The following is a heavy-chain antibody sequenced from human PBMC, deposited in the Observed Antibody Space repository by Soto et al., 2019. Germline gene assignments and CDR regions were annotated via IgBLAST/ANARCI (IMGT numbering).Heavy chain of an antibody. CDR1: GFTFDDYA. D-gene: IGHD3-9*01. Sequence: EVQLVESGGGLVQPGRSLRLSCAASGFTFDDYAMHWVRQAPGKGLEWVSGISWNSGSIGYADSVKGRFTISRDNAKNSLYLQMNSLRAADTALYYCAKVLGSYDILTGSFDYWGQGTLVTVSS. CDR2: ISWNSGSI. J-gene: IGHJ4*02. CDR3: AKVLGSYDILTGSFDY. V-gene: IGHV3-9*01.